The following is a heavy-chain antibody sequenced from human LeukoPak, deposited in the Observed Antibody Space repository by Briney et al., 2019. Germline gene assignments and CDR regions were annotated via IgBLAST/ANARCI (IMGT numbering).Heavy chain of an antibody. Sequence: GGSLRLSCAASGFTFSSYEMNWVRQAPGKGLEWVSYISNSGNTIYYADSVKGRFTISRDNAKNSLYLQMNSLRAEDTAVYYCARRSRGTGSWYYFDYWGQGTLVTVSS. D-gene: IGHD3-10*01. CDR1: GFTFSSYE. V-gene: IGHV3-48*03. J-gene: IGHJ4*02. CDR3: ARRSRGTGSWYYFDY. CDR2: ISNSGNTI.